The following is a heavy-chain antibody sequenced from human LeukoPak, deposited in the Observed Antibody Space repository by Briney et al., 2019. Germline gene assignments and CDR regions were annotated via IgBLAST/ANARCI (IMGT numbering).Heavy chain of an antibody. V-gene: IGHV3-30*02. J-gene: IGHJ3*02. CDR1: GFTFSNYG. CDR2: IRYDGSNK. CDR3: ARAADYDSSGYDAFDI. D-gene: IGHD3-22*01. Sequence: GGSLRLSCAASGFTFSNYGMHRVRQAPGKGLEWVAFIRYDGSNKYYADSVKGRFTISRDNSKNTLYLQMNSLRAEDTAVYYCARAADYDSSGYDAFDIWGQGTMVTVSS.